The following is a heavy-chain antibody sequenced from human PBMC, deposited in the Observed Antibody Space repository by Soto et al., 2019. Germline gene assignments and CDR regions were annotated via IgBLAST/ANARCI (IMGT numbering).Heavy chain of an antibody. CDR1: GGSFSGYY. J-gene: IGHJ4*02. D-gene: IGHD6-13*01. CDR2: INHSGST. CDR3: ARRWAAAGYSYYFDY. V-gene: IGHV4-34*01. Sequence: SETLSLTCAVYGGSFSGYYWSWIRQPPGKGLEWIGEINHSGSTNYNPSLKSRVTISVDPSKNQFSLKLSSVTAADTAVYYCARRWAAAGYSYYFDYWGQGTLVTVSS.